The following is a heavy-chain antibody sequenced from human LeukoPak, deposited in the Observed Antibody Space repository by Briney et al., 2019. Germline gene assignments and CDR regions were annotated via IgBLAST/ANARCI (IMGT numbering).Heavy chain of an antibody. J-gene: IGHJ3*02. CDR3: ARDQMATIIAFDI. Sequence: ASVKVSCKASGGTFSSYAISWVRQAPGQGLEWVGGIIPIFGTANYAQKFQGRVTITADESTSTDYMELSSLRSEDTAVYYCARDQMATIIAFDIWGQGTMVTVSS. V-gene: IGHV1-69*13. CDR1: GGTFSSYA. CDR2: IIPIFGTA. D-gene: IGHD5-24*01.